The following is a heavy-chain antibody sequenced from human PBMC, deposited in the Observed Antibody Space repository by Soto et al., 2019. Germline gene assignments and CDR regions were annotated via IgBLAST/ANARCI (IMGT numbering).Heavy chain of an antibody. J-gene: IGHJ3*02. CDR2: ISAYNGNT. Sequence: ASVKVSCKASGYTFTSYGVSWVRQAPGQGLEWMGWISAYNGNTNYAQKLQGRVTMTTDTSTSTAYMELRSLRAEDTAVYYCARVERSGWYYGAFDIWGQGTMVTVSS. CDR1: GYTFTSYG. V-gene: IGHV1-18*01. D-gene: IGHD6-19*01. CDR3: ARVERSGWYYGAFDI.